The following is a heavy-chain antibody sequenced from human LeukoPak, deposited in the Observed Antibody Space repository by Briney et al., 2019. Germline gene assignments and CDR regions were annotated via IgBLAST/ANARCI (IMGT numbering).Heavy chain of an antibody. J-gene: IGHJ4*02. CDR2: ISSSGSTI. V-gene: IGHV3-11*01. Sequence: KSGGSLRLSCAASGFTFSSYAMSWIRQAPGKGLEWVSYISSSGSTIYYADSVKGRFTISRDNAKNSLYLQMNSLRAEDTAVYYCARGYCSGGSCYSGFDYWGQGTLVTVSS. D-gene: IGHD2-15*01. CDR1: GFTFSSYA. CDR3: ARGYCSGGSCYSGFDY.